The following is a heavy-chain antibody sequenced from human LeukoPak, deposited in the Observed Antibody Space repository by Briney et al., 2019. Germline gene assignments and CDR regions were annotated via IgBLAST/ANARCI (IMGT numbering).Heavy chain of an antibody. D-gene: IGHD3-9*01. CDR3: ARDPFDILTGQYGAFDI. Sequence: GGSLRLSCAASGFTFSNSWMHWVRQAPGKGLVWVSRTDPNGITTYADSVKGRFTISRDNAKNSLFLQMNSLRVEDTAVYYCARDPFDILTGQYGAFDIWGQGTRVAVSS. CDR2: TDPNGIT. V-gene: IGHV3-74*03. CDR1: GFTFSNSW. J-gene: IGHJ3*02.